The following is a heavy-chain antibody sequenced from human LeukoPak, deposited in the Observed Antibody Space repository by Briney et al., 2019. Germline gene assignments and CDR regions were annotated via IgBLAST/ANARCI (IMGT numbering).Heavy chain of an antibody. CDR2: IYYSGST. V-gene: IGHV4-39*01. J-gene: IGHJ6*03. Sequence: PSETLSLTCTVSGGSISSSSYYWGWIRQPPGKGLEWIGSIYYSGSTFYNPSLKSRVTISVDTSRNQFSLKLNSVTAADTAVYYCARALRGYGDYHYYYMDVWGKGTTVTVSS. CDR3: ARALRGYGDYHYYYMDV. D-gene: IGHD4-17*01. CDR1: GGSISSSSYY.